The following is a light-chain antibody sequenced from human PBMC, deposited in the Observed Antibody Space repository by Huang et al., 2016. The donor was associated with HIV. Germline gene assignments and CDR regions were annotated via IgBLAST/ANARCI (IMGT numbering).Light chain of an antibody. Sequence: DIQMTQSPSSLSASVGDRISITCRASQTISTFLNWYQQQPGKAPKLRIYAASNLQSGVSSRFSGTGSGTHFTLTVTGLQPDELATDFCQQTSSVPLTFGGGTRVE. CDR3: QQTSSVPLT. CDR1: QTISTF. V-gene: IGKV1-39*01. J-gene: IGKJ4*01. CDR2: AAS.